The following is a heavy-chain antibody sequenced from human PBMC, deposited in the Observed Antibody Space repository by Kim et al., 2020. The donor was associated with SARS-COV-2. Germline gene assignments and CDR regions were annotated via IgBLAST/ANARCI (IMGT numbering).Heavy chain of an antibody. CDR1: GGSFSGYY. CDR3: ARETDYYDSSGYWGSWFDP. Sequence: SETLSLTCAVYGGSFSGYYWSWIRQPPGKGLEWIGEINHSGSTNYNPSLKSRVTISVDTSKNQFSLKLSSVTAADTAVYYCARETDYYDSSGYWGSWFDPWGQGTLVTVSS. D-gene: IGHD3-22*01. CDR2: INHSGST. J-gene: IGHJ5*02. V-gene: IGHV4-34*01.